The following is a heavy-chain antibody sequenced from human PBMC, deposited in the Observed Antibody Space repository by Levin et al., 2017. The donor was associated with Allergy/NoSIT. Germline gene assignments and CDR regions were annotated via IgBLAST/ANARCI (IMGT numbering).Heavy chain of an antibody. J-gene: IGHJ6*03. CDR1: GGSFSGYY. CDR2: LPPLFLP. V-gene: IGHV4-34*01. D-gene: IGHD2-2*01. Sequence: LSLPCAVYGGSFSGYYWSWIRQPPGPFLSFLFSLPPLFLPPSPPSLPSRVTISVDTSKNQFSLKLSSVTAADTAVYYCARGCIVVVPAAMVRSYYYYYMDVWGKGTTVTVSS. CDR3: ARGCIVVVPAAMVRSYYYYYMDV.